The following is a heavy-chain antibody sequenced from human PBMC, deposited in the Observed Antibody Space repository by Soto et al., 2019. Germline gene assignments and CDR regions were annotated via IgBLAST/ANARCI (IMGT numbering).Heavy chain of an antibody. Sequence: SETLSLTCTVSGASITQYYWNWIRQSPGKGLEWIVSVSSTGSTVYNPSLTSRVTVSLDTSKNQFSLTLNSVTAADTAVYYCAGLKYFHSSDYLVHWGQGTRVTVSS. CDR1: GASITQYY. CDR3: AGLKYFHSSDYLVH. D-gene: IGHD3-22*01. CDR2: VSSTGST. V-gene: IGHV4-59*01. J-gene: IGHJ4*02.